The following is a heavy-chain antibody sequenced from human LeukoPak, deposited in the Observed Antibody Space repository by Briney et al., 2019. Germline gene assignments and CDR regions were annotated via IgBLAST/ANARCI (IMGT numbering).Heavy chain of an antibody. CDR3: ARTPYSGSYYPRVYYFDY. CDR2: INAGNGNT. Sequence: ASVKVSCKASGYTFTSYAMHWVRQAPGQRLEWMGWINAGNGNTKYSQKFQGRVTITRDTSASTAYMGLSSLRSEDTAVYYCARTPYSGSYYPRVYYFDYWGQGTLVTVSS. J-gene: IGHJ4*02. CDR1: GYTFTSYA. V-gene: IGHV1-3*01. D-gene: IGHD1-26*01.